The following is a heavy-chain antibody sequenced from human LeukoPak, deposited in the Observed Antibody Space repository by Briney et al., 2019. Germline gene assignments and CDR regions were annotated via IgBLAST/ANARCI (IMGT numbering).Heavy chain of an antibody. V-gene: IGHV4-38-2*01. J-gene: IGHJ4*02. CDR3: ARRRGCFDY. CDR2: IYHSGST. Sequence: PSETLSLTCAVSGYSISSGYDWGWIRQPPGKGLEWIGSIYHSGSTYYNPSLKSRVTISVDTSKNQFSLKLSSVTAADTAVYYCARRRGCFDYWGQGTLVTVSS. CDR1: GYSISSGYD. D-gene: IGHD3-10*01.